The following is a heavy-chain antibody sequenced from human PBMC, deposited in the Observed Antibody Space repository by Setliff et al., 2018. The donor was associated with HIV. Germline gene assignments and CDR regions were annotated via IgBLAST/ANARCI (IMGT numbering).Heavy chain of an antibody. D-gene: IGHD5-12*01. CDR3: ATSRYGGYDSWYFDL. Sequence: GGSLRLSCAASGFSLSGYDMTWVRQAPGKGLEWVSVISNTGGTIYYADSVRGRFTLSRDTSKNTLYLQMNSLRAADTAVYYCATSRYGGYDSWYFDLWGRGTLVTVS. J-gene: IGHJ2*01. CDR2: ISNTGGTI. CDR1: GFSLSGYD. V-gene: IGHV3-23*01.